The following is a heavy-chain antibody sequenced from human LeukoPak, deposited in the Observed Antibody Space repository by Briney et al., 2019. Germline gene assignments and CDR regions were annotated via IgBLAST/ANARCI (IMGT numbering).Heavy chain of an antibody. CDR1: GGSISSGGYS. CDR2: IYHSGST. Sequence: SETLSLTCAVSGGSISSGGYSWSWIRQRPGKGLEWIGYIYHSGSTYYNPSLKSRVTISVDRSKNQFSLKLSSVTAADTAVYYCARVRGLGYYDSSGYLDYWGQGTLVTVSS. CDR3: ARVRGLGYYDSSGYLDY. J-gene: IGHJ4*02. D-gene: IGHD3-22*01. V-gene: IGHV4-30-2*01.